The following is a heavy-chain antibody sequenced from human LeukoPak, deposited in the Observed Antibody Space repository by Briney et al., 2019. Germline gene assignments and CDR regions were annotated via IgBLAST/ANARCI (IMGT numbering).Heavy chain of an antibody. J-gene: IGHJ4*02. Sequence: PGGSLRLSCAASGFTFSNYNMNWVRQAPGKGLEWVSSITTTSSYIYYADSVKGRFTVSRDNSKNTLYLQMNSLRAEDTAVYYCASRYFDWLINWGQGTLVTVSS. CDR2: ITTTSSYI. CDR1: GFTFSNYN. CDR3: ASRYFDWLIN. D-gene: IGHD3-9*01. V-gene: IGHV3-21*04.